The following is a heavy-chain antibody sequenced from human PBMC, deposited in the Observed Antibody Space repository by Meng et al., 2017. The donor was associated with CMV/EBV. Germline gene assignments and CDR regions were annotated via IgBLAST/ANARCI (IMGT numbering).Heavy chain of an antibody. CDR3: ARVCYYDSSGYYYEGAYSFDY. Sequence: SETLSLTCAVSGGSFSGSYWSWIRQPPGKGLEWIGEINHSGSTNYNPSLKSRVTISVDTSKNQFSLKLSSVTAADTAVYYCARVCYYDSSGYYYEGAYSFDYWGQGTLVTVSS. V-gene: IGHV4-34*01. CDR2: INHSGST. D-gene: IGHD3-22*01. J-gene: IGHJ4*02. CDR1: GGSFSGSY.